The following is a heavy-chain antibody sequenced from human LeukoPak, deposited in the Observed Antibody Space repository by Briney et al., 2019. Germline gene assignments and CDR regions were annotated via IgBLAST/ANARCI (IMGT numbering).Heavy chain of an antibody. D-gene: IGHD5-18*01. J-gene: IGHJ4*02. CDR3: ARSGYSSGYIGYFDY. V-gene: IGHV1-24*01. Sequence: ASVKVSCKVSGYTLTELSMHWVRQAPGKGLEWMGGFDPEDGETIYAQKFQGRVTMTEDTSTDTAYMELSSLRSEDTAVYYCARSGYSSGYIGYFDYWGQGTLVTASS. CDR2: FDPEDGET. CDR1: GYTLTELS.